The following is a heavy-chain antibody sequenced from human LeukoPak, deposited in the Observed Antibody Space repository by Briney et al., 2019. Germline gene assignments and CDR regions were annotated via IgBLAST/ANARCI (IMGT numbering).Heavy chain of an antibody. D-gene: IGHD2-15*01. J-gene: IGHJ3*02. CDR2: IGSSSRYI. CDR3: ARDCSSSAFDI. Sequence: GGSLRLSCAASGFTFNIYTMTWVRQAREKGLEWVSSIGSSSRYIYYADSLKGRFTISRDNDKNSVFLQINSLRAEDTAVYYCARDCSSSAFDIWGQGTMVTASS. CDR1: GFTFNIYT. V-gene: IGHV3-21*01.